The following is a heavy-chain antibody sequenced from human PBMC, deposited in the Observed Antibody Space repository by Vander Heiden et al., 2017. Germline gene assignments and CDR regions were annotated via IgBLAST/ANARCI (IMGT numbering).Heavy chain of an antibody. CDR2: IYYSGST. CDR1: GGSISSSSYY. Sequence: QLQLQESGPGLVKPSETLSLTCTVSGGSISSSSYYWGWIRQPPGKGLEWIGSIYYSGSTYYNPSLKRRVTISVDTSKNQFSLKLSSVTAADTAVYYCAAPGPFFGGVVETSYFDYWGQGTLVTVSS. J-gene: IGHJ4*02. CDR3: AAPGPFFGGVVETSYFDY. V-gene: IGHV4-39*01. D-gene: IGHD3-3*01.